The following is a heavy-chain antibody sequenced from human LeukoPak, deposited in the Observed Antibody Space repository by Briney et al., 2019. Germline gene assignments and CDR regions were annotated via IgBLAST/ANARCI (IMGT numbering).Heavy chain of an antibody. CDR2: INPNSGGT. D-gene: IGHD4-17*01. CDR3: ARLFYGDHTTHDY. Sequence: ASVKVSCKASGYTFTGYYMHWVRQAPGRGLEWMGRINPNSGGTNYAQKFQGRVTMTRDTSISTAYMELSRLRSDDTAVYYCARLFYGDHTTHDYWGQGTLVTVSS. V-gene: IGHV1-2*06. CDR1: GYTFTGYY. J-gene: IGHJ4*02.